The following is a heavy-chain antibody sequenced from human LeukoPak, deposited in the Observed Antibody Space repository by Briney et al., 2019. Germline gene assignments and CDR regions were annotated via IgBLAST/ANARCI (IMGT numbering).Heavy chain of an antibody. Sequence: SETLSLTCAVYGGSFSGYYWSWIRQPPGKGLEWIGEINHSGSTNYNPSLKSRVTISVDTSKNQFSLKLSSVTAADTAVYYCARATDILTGYWGHRFDPWGQGTLVTVSS. D-gene: IGHD3-9*01. CDR3: ARATDILTGYWGHRFDP. CDR2: INHSGST. CDR1: GGSFSGYY. J-gene: IGHJ5*02. V-gene: IGHV4-34*01.